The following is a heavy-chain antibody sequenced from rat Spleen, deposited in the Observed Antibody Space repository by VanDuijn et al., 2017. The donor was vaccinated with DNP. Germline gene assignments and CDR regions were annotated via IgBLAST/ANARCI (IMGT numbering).Heavy chain of an antibody. CDR3: ASHPLDA. CDR2: ISPIGGGT. V-gene: IGHV5-19*01. J-gene: IGHJ4*01. D-gene: IGHD3-1*01. Sequence: EVKLVESGGGLVQPGRSLKLSCAVSGFSFNNYWMHWIRQAPTKSLEWVTSISPIGGGTYYRDSVKGRFTISRDNANRTLYLQMNSLKSEDTATYYCASHPLDAWGQGTSVTVSS. CDR1: GFSFNNYW.